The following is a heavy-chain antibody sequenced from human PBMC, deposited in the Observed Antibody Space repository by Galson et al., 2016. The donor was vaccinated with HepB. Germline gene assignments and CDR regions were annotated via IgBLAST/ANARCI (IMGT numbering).Heavy chain of an antibody. CDR2: ISSSGGTI. J-gene: IGHJ6*04. CDR3: AREDYPSYYAMDV. V-gene: IGHV3-11*01. CDR1: GFTFSDYY. Sequence: SLRLSCAVSGFTFSDYYISWIRQAPGKGLEWVSFISSSGGTIYYADSVMGRFNISRDSAKDSLYLQMNSLRAEDTAVYYCAREDYPSYYAMDVWGKGTTVTVSS.